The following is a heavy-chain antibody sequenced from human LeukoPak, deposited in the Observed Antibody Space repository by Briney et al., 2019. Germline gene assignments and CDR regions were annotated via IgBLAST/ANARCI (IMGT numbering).Heavy chain of an antibody. CDR1: GGSFSGYY. D-gene: IGHD2-2*01. CDR2: INHSGST. CDR3: ARQNRYCSSTSCSNWFDH. V-gene: IGHV4-34*01. Sequence: SETLSLTCAVYGGSFSGYYWSWIRQPPGKGLEWIGEINHSGSTNFNPSLKSRVTISVDTSKNQFSLKLSSVTAADTAIYYCARQNRYCSSTSCSNWFDHWGQGTLVTVSS. J-gene: IGHJ5*02.